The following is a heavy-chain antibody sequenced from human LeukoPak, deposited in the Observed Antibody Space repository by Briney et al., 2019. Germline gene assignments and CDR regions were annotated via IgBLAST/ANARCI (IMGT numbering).Heavy chain of an antibody. CDR1: GFTFSRYW. CDR2: INSDGNSA. Sequence: GSLRLSRAASGFTFSRYWMHWVRQAPGKGLVWVSHINSDGNSASYADSVKGRYTISRDNTKNTLFLQMNSLRAEDTAVYYCARGGVGAMSDYWGQGTLVTVSS. V-gene: IGHV3-74*01. CDR3: ARGGVGAMSDY. J-gene: IGHJ4*02. D-gene: IGHD1-26*01.